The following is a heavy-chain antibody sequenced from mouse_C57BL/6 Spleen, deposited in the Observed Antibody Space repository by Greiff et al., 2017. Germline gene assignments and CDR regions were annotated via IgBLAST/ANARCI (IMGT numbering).Heavy chain of an antibody. V-gene: IGHV2-3*01. CDR3: AERLYDGYYGAGLAY. CDR2: IWGDGGT. D-gene: IGHD2-3*01. Sequence: VKLMESGPGLVAPSPCLSITCTVSGFSLTNYGVSWVRQPPGKGLEWLGVIWGDGGTNYHSAPISRLSISKDNSKSQVFLKLISLQTDDTAAYYCAERLYDGYYGAGLAYWGQGTLVTVSA. CDR1: GFSLTNYG. J-gene: IGHJ3*01.